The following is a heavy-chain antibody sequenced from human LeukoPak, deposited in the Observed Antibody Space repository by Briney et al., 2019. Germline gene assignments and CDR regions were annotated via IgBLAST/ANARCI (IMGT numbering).Heavy chain of an antibody. CDR1: GFTFSTYA. CDR2: VKSDGAGT. CDR3: ARTLWFGELFLGY. V-gene: IGHV3-23*01. J-gene: IGHJ4*02. D-gene: IGHD3-10*01. Sequence: GGSLRLSCAASGFTFSTYAMSWVRQAPGKGLAWVASVKSDGAGTHYADSVKGRFTISRDNSKNILYLQMNSLRAEDTAIYYCARTLWFGELFLGYWGQGTLVTVSS.